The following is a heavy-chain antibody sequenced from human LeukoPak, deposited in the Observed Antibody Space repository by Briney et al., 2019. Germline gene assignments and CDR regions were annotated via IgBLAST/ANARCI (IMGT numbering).Heavy chain of an antibody. CDR1: GGSISSYY. V-gene: IGHV4-4*07. CDR2: IYTSGST. D-gene: IGHD5-12*01. CDR3: ARDGYRVTGYYYYLDV. J-gene: IGHJ6*03. Sequence: SETLSLTCTVSGGSISSYYWNWIRQPAGKGLEWIGRIYTSGSTNYNPSLKSRVTISVHTSKSQVSLNLSSVTAADTAVYYCARDGYRVTGYYYYLDVWGKGTTVTVSS.